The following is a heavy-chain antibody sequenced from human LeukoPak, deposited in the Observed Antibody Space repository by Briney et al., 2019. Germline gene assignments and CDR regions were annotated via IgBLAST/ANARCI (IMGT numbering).Heavy chain of an antibody. V-gene: IGHV5-51*01. J-gene: IGHJ4*02. D-gene: IGHD3-10*01. Sequence: GESLKISCKGSGYSFTSYWIGWMRQLPGKGLGWMGIIYPGDSDTRYSPSFQGQVTISADKSISTAYLQWSSLKASDTAMYYCARLTMVRGVITKTFDYWGQGTLVSVYS. CDR2: IYPGDSDT. CDR3: ARLTMVRGVITKTFDY. CDR1: GYSFTSYW.